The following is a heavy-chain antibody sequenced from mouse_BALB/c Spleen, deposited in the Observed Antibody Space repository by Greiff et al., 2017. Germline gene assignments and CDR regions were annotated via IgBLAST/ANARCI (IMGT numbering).Heavy chain of an antibody. J-gene: IGHJ4*01. CDR1: GFTFSSFG. CDR3: ARSTGYYYAMDY. Sequence: EVQGVESGGGLVQPGGSRKLSCAASGFTFSSFGMHWVRQSPEKGLEWVAYISSGCSTIYYADTVKGRFTISRDNPKNTLFLQMTSLRSEDTAMYYCARSTGYYYAMDYWGQGTSVTVSS. D-gene: IGHD4-1*01. V-gene: IGHV5-17*02. CDR2: ISSGCSTI.